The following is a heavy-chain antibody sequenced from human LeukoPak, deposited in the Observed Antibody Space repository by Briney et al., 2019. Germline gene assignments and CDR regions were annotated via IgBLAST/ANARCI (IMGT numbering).Heavy chain of an antibody. J-gene: IGHJ5*02. CDR3: ARVVPAAINWFDP. Sequence: SETLSLTCTVSGGSISNSGYSWGWIRQPPGKGLQWIGSLYYSGSTYYNPSLKSRVTISVDTSKNQFSLKVSSVTAADTAVYYCARVVPAAINWFDPWGQGTLVTVSS. V-gene: IGHV4-39*01. CDR2: LYYSGST. CDR1: GGSISNSGYS. D-gene: IGHD2-2*02.